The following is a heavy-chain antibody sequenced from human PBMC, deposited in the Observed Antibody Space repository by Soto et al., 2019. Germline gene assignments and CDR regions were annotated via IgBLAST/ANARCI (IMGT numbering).Heavy chain of an antibody. D-gene: IGHD3-9*01. V-gene: IGHV3-74*01. CDR1: GFTFSSYW. Sequence: GGSLRLSCAASGFTFSSYWMHWVRQAPGKGLVWVSRINSDGSSTSYADSVKGRFTISRDNAKNTLYLQMNSLRAEDTAVYYCARGRDPVLRYFDWLLWYWGQGTLVTVSS. CDR3: ARGRDPVLRYFDWLLWY. CDR2: INSDGSST. J-gene: IGHJ4*02.